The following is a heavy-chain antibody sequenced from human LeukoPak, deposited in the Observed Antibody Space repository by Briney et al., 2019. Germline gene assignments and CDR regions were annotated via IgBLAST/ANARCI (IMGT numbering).Heavy chain of an antibody. CDR1: GFTFSSYA. CDR2: IRGSGGST. CDR3: ANLYYYDSSGYYPINFGY. V-gene: IGHV3-23*01. D-gene: IGHD3-22*01. Sequence: GGSLRLSCAASGFTFSSYAMSWVRQAPGKGLEWVSGIRGSGGSTSNADSVKGRFTTSRDNSENTLYLQMNSLRAEDTAVYYCANLYYYDSSGYYPINFGYWGQGTLVTVSS. J-gene: IGHJ4*02.